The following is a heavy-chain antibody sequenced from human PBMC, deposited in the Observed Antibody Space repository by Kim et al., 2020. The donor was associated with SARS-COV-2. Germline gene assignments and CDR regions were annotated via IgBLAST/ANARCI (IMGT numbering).Heavy chain of an antibody. J-gene: IGHJ4*02. V-gene: IGHV3-30*04. Sequence: GGSLRLSCAASGFTFSSYAMHWVRQAPGKGLEWVAVISYDGSNKYYADSVKGRFTISRDNSKNTLYLQMNSLRAEDTAVYYCASAVVGYGDYRFDYWGQG. CDR3: ASAVVGYGDYRFDY. CDR1: GFTFSSYA. CDR2: ISYDGSNK. D-gene: IGHD4-17*01.